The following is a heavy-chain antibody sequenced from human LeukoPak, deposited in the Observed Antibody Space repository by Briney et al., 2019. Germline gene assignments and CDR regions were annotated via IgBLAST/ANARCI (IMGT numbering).Heavy chain of an antibody. D-gene: IGHD1-1*01. CDR2: TYYRSKWYN. CDR1: GDSVSSNSAL. CDR3: ANSKPMWNDAFDI. J-gene: IGHJ3*02. V-gene: IGHV6-1*01. Sequence: SQTPSLTCAISGDSVSSNSALWNWIRQSPSRGLEWLGRTYYRSKWYNDYAVSVKSRITINADTSKNQFSLQLNSVTPEDTAVYYCANSKPMWNDAFDIWGQGTMVTVSS.